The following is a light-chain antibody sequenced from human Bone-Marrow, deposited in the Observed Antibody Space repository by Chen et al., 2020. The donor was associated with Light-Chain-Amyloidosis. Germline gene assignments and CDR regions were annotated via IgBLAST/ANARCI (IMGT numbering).Light chain of an antibody. CDR2: EVT. CDR3: SSYTITNTLV. Sequence: QSALTQPASVSGSPGQSITISCTGTSIDVGGDNHVSWYQQHPDKAPKLMIYEVTNRPSWVPDRFSGSKSDNTASLTISGLQTEDEADYFCSSYTITNTLVFGSGTRVTAL. V-gene: IGLV2-14*01. CDR1: SIDVGGDNH. J-gene: IGLJ1*01.